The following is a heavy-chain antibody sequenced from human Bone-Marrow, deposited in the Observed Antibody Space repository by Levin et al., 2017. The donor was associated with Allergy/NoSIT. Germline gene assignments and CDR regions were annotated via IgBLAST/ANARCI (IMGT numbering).Heavy chain of an antibody. CDR3: ARNVPLTANGY. J-gene: IGHJ4*02. V-gene: IGHV3-66*01. Sequence: GESLKISCEVSEFNVRNHYMSWVRQAPGKGLEWVSFMYSGGTTQYADSVKGRFTISRDSSKNTLYLQMNSLTPEDTAMYYCARNVPLTANGYWGQGTLVTVSS. CDR2: MYSGGTT. CDR1: EFNVRNHY. D-gene: IGHD2-8*01.